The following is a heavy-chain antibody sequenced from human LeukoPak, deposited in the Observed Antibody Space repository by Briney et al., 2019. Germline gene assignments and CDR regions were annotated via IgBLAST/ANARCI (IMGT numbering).Heavy chain of an antibody. J-gene: IGHJ4*02. V-gene: IGHV4-59*01. Sequence: SETLSLTCTVSGGSISSYYWRWIRQPPGKGLECIGYIYYSGSTNYNPSLKSRVTISVDTSKNQFSLKLSSVTAADTAVYYCERRTYFYDSSGYYFDYWGQGTLVTVSS. CDR2: IYYSGST. D-gene: IGHD3-22*01. CDR3: ERRTYFYDSSGYYFDY. CDR1: GGSISSYY.